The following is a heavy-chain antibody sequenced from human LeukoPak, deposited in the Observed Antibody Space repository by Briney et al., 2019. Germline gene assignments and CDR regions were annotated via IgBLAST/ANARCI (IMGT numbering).Heavy chain of an antibody. Sequence: PSQTLSLTCTVSGGSISSYYWSWIRQPPGKGLEWIGYIYYSGSTNYNPSLKSRVTISVDTSKNQFSLKLSSVTAADTAVYYCARDQGPPRDYFDYWGQGTLVTVSS. CDR2: IYYSGST. CDR3: ARDQGPPRDYFDY. CDR1: GGSISSYY. V-gene: IGHV4-59*01. J-gene: IGHJ4*02.